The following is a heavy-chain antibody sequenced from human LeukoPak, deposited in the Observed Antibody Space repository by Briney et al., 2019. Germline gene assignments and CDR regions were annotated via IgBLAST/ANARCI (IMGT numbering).Heavy chain of an antibody. CDR1: GYNFATYW. J-gene: IGHJ4*02. D-gene: IGHD1-26*01. CDR3: ARLRFQSGNTYYFDY. CDR2: IYPEDSTT. V-gene: IGHV5-51*01. Sequence: ESLKISCKCSGYNFATYWIGWVRQMPGKGLEWMGVIYPEDSTTAYSPSFQGQVTISVDKSITTAYLQWSSLKASDTAMYYCARLRFQSGNTYYFDYWGQGSLVTDSS.